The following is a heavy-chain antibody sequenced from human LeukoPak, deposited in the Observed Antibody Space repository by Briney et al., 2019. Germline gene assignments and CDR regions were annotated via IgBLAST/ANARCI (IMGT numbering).Heavy chain of an antibody. CDR1: GGSISSGGYY. D-gene: IGHD3-9*01. Sequence: SETLSLTCTVSGGSISSGGYYWSWIRQHPGKGLEWIGYIYYSGSTYYNPSLKSRVTISVDTSKNQFSLKLSSVTAADTAVYYCARVGKYYDILTDYYQYFDYWGQGTLVTVSS. V-gene: IGHV4-31*03. J-gene: IGHJ4*02. CDR2: IYYSGST. CDR3: ARVGKYYDILTDYYQYFDY.